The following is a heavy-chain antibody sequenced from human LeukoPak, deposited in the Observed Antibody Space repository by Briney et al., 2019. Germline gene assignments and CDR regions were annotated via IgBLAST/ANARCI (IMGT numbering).Heavy chain of an antibody. CDR3: AKVSGSSDDS. V-gene: IGHV3-23*01. Sequence: GGSLRLSCAASGFTFSSYWMHWVRQAPGKGLEWVSAISGSGGSTYYADSVKGRFTISRDNSKNTLYLQVDSLRVEDTAVYYCAKVSGSSDDSWGQGTLVTVSS. D-gene: IGHD3-10*01. J-gene: IGHJ4*02. CDR2: ISGSGGST. CDR1: GFTFSSYW.